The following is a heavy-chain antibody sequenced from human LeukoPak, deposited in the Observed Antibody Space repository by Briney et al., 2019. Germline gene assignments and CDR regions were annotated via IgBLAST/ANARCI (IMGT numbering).Heavy chain of an antibody. J-gene: IGHJ6*03. D-gene: IGHD3-10*01. CDR1: GGSISSSSYY. Sequence: PSETLSLTCTVSGGSISSSSYYWGWIRQPPGKGLEWIGYIYSSGSTNYNPSLKSRVTMSVDTSKNQFSLKVNSVTAADTAVYYCARVYDSGSQAYFYYMDVWGKGTTVTISS. CDR3: ARVYDSGSQAYFYYMDV. CDR2: IYSSGST. V-gene: IGHV4-61*05.